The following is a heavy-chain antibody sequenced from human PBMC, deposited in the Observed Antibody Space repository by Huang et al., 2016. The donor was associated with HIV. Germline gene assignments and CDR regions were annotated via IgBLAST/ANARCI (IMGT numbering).Heavy chain of an antibody. V-gene: IGHV1-18*01. CDR1: GYTFFTYS. J-gene: IGHJ5*01. CDR3: ARVRGPQVTLNWRDP. Sequence: QVQLVQTGPEMKKPGASVNVSRKATGYTFFTYSIGWVRQATGQGLEWIEWFSTYKGHTNNAQKFPSRLTLTTDVSTSSAYMELKNLRSDDTAGYYCARVRGPQVTLNWRDPWGQGNLVTVSS. D-gene: IGHD3-10*01. CDR2: FSTYKGHT.